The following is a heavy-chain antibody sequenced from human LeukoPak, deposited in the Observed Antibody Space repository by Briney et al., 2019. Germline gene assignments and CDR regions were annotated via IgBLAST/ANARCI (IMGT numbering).Heavy chain of an antibody. CDR2: IYSGGST. Sequence: GGSLRLSCAASGFTVSSNYMSWVRQAPGKGLEWVSVIYSGGSTYYADSVKGRFTISRHNSKNTLYLQMNSLRAEDTAVYYCARGHHRGSYAFDIWGQGTMVTVSS. D-gene: IGHD3-10*01. CDR3: ARGHHRGSYAFDI. V-gene: IGHV3-53*04. J-gene: IGHJ3*02. CDR1: GFTVSSNY.